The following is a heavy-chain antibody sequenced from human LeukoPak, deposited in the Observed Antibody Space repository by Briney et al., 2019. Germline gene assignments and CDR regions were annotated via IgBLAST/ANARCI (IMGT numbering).Heavy chain of an antibody. CDR1: GFTFNNYA. V-gene: IGHV3-23*01. J-gene: IGHJ6*02. CDR2: VTGSDGST. D-gene: IGHD2-15*01. Sequence: GGSLRLSCAASGFTFNNYAMSWVRQAPGMGLEWVSTVTGSDGSTYYADSVKGRFTISRDNSKNTLYLQMNSLRAEDTAIYYCAKDKRISMAFTMDVWGQGTTVTVSS. CDR3: AKDKRISMAFTMDV.